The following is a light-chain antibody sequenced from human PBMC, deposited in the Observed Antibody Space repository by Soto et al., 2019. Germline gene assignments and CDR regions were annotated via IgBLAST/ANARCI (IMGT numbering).Light chain of an antibody. V-gene: IGKV3-20*01. CDR1: QSVDRTP. Sequence: EIVLTQSPGTLSLSPGERATLSCRASQSVDRTPLAWYQHKPGQAPRLLIYGASSRATGIPDRISGGGSGTHFTLTISRLEPEDFAVYYCQQYGNSPITFGQGTRLEIK. CDR2: GAS. J-gene: IGKJ5*01. CDR3: QQYGNSPIT.